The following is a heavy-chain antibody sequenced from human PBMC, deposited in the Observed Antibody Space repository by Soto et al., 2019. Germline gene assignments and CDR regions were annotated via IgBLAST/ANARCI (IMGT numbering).Heavy chain of an antibody. CDR1: GGTFSSYA. CDR3: ARAPDGEQWLVRKERYYYYYGMDV. Sequence: QVQLVQSGAEVKKPGSSVKVSCKASGGTFSSYAISWVRQAPGQGLEWMGGIIPIFGTANYAQKFQGRVTITADESTSTAYMELSSLRSEDTAVYYCARAPDGEQWLVRKERYYYYYGMDVWGQGTTVTVSS. CDR2: IIPIFGTA. V-gene: IGHV1-69*01. J-gene: IGHJ6*02. D-gene: IGHD6-19*01.